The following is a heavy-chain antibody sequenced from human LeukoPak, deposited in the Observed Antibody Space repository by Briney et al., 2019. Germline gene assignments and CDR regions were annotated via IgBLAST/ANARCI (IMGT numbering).Heavy chain of an antibody. V-gene: IGHV3-48*01. CDR1: GFTFSSYS. J-gene: IGHJ4*02. CDR3: ATYRQVLLPFES. Sequence: GGSLRLSCAASGFTFSSYSMNWVRQAPGKGLECVSYISSSSTTIYYADSVRGRFTISRDNSKSILSLQMNSLRAEDTAIYYCATYRQVLLPFESWGQGTLVTVSS. D-gene: IGHD5-18*01. CDR2: ISSSSTTI.